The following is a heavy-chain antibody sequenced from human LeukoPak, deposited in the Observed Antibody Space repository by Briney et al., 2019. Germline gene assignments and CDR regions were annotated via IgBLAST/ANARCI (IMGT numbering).Heavy chain of an antibody. Sequence: SETLSLTCAVYGGSFSGYYWSWIRQPPGKGLEWIGEINHSGSTNYNPSLKSRVTISVDTSKNQFSLKLSSVTAADTAVYYCARDRNYGVMANYGMDVWGQGTTVTVSS. CDR3: ARDRNYGVMANYGMDV. D-gene: IGHD4-17*01. CDR2: INHSGST. J-gene: IGHJ6*02. V-gene: IGHV4-34*01. CDR1: GGSFSGYY.